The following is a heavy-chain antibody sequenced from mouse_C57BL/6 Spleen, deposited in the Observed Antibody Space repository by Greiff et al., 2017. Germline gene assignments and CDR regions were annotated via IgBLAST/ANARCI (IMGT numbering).Heavy chain of an antibody. CDR3: ARCSITRKGYFDG. Sequence: VQLQQPGAELVKPGASVKLSCKASGYTFTSYWMHWVKQRPGQGLEWIGMIHPTSGSTNYNEKFKSKATLTVDKSSSTAYMQLSSRTSEDSAVYYSARCSITRKGYFDGWGTGTTVTVSS. J-gene: IGHJ1*03. CDR1: GYTFTSYW. V-gene: IGHV1-64*01. CDR2: IHPTSGST. D-gene: IGHD1-1*01.